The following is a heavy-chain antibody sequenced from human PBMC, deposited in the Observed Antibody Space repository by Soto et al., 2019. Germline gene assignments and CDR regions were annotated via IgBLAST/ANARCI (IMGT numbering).Heavy chain of an antibody. V-gene: IGHV4-31*03. J-gene: IGHJ4*02. CDR3: ARDSGYSSSWYAWSFDY. CDR2: IYYSGST. CDR1: GGSISSGGYY. Sequence: PSETLSLTCTVSGGSISSGGYYWSWIRQHPGKGLEWIGYIYYSGSTYYNPSLKSRVTISVDTSKNQFSLKLSSVTAADTAVYYCARDSGYSSSWYAWSFDYWGQGTLVTVSS. D-gene: IGHD6-13*01.